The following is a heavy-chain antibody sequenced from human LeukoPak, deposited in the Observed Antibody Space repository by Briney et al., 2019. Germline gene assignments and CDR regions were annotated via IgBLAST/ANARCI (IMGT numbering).Heavy chain of an antibody. CDR1: GGTFSSYA. Sequence: SVKVSCKASGGTFSSYAISWVRQAPGQGLEWMGGIIPIFGTANYAQKFRGRVTITADKSTSTAYMELSSLRSEDTAVYYCARAIDYDILTGSPYYFDYWGQGTLVTVSS. V-gene: IGHV1-69*06. CDR3: ARAIDYDILTGSPYYFDY. CDR2: IIPIFGTA. D-gene: IGHD3-9*01. J-gene: IGHJ4*02.